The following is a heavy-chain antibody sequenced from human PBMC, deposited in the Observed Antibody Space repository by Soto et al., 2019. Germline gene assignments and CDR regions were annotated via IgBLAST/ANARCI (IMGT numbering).Heavy chain of an antibody. CDR1: GFTFSNYG. D-gene: IGHD5-12*01. V-gene: IGHV3-33*01. CDR2: IWYDGSNK. Sequence: QVQLVESGGGVVQPGRSLRLSCAASGFTFSNYGMHWVRQAPGKGLEWVAVIWYDGSNKYYADSVKGRFTISRDNSKNPLYLQMNSLRAEDTAVYYCAREGKDIVATVRSYYFDYWGQGTLVTVSS. CDR3: AREGKDIVATVRSYYFDY. J-gene: IGHJ4*02.